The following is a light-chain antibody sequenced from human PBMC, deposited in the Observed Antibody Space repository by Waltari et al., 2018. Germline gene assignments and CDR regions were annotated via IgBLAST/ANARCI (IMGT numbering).Light chain of an antibody. V-gene: IGKV3-20*01. J-gene: IGKJ2*01. CDR2: GAS. CDR3: QQYGSSILYT. Sequence: EVVLTQSPGTLSLSPGAKATLPCRASQSLSKRYLAWYQQKPGQAPRLLIYGASSRAAGIPDRFSGSGSGTDFSLTINGLEPDDSAVYYCQQYGSSILYTFGQGTKLEIK. CDR1: QSLSKRY.